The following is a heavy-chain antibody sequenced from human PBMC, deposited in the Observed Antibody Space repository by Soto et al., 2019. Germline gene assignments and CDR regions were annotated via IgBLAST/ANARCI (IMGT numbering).Heavy chain of an antibody. D-gene: IGHD6-6*01. CDR1: GYTFTGYY. Sequence: GASVKVSCKASGYTFTGYYMHWVRQAPGQGLEWMGWINPNSGGTNYAQKFQGWVTMTRDTSISTAYMELSRLRSDDTAVYYCARSSSSPERYYYYGMDVWGQGTTVTVSS. V-gene: IGHV1-2*04. CDR3: ARSSSSPERYYYYGMDV. CDR2: INPNSGGT. J-gene: IGHJ6*02.